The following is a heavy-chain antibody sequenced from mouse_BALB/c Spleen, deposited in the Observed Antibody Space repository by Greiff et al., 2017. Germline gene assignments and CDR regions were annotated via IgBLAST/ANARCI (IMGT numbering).Heavy chain of an antibody. CDR1: GYTFSSYW. J-gene: IGHJ3*01. CDR2: ILPGSGST. CDR3: ARRLRRGWFAY. V-gene: IGHV1-9*01. Sequence: VQLQQSGAELMKPGASVKISCKATGYTFSSYWIEWVKQRPGHGLEWIGEILPGSGSTNYNEKFKGKATFTADTSSNTAYMQLSSLTSEDSAVYYCARRLRRGWFAYGGQGTLVTVSA. D-gene: IGHD2-2*01.